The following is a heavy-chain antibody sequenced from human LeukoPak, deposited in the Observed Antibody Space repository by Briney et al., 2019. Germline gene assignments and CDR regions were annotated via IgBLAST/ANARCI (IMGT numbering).Heavy chain of an antibody. V-gene: IGHV1-2*02. D-gene: IGHD2-21*01. CDR3: AVAPGDY. CDR2: INPNRDYT. J-gene: IGHJ4*02. Sequence: ASVKVSCKASGYTFTDYYIHWVRQAPGQGLEWMGWINPNRDYTFYAQKFQGRVTLTRDTSISTVYMELTTLTSDDTALYYGAVAPGDYWGQGTLVSVSA. CDR1: GYTFTDYY.